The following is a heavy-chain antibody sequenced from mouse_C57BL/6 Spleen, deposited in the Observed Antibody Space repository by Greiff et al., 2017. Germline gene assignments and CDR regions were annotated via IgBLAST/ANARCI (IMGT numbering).Heavy chain of an antibody. D-gene: IGHD2-5*01. Sequence: VQVVESGAELVMPGASVKLSCKASGYTFTSYWMHWVKQRPGQGLEWIGEIDPSDSYTNYNQKFKGKSTLTVDKSSSTAYMQLSSLTSEDSAVXYCATKDSNYPFAYWGQGTLVTVSA. J-gene: IGHJ3*01. CDR1: GYTFTSYW. CDR2: IDPSDSYT. V-gene: IGHV1-69*01. CDR3: ATKDSNYPFAY.